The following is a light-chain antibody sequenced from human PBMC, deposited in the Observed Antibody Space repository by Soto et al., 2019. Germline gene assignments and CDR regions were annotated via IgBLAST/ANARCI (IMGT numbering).Light chain of an antibody. V-gene: IGKV3D-15*01. CDR1: QSISSN. CDR3: QQYHILSYP. Sequence: EIVVTQSPDTLSVSPGEGATLSCRASQSISSNLAWYRQKPGQAPRLLIYGASTRATGIPARFSVSGSGTDFTLTISSLQSEDFAVYYCQQYHILSYPFGQGTKLEIK. CDR2: GAS. J-gene: IGKJ2*01.